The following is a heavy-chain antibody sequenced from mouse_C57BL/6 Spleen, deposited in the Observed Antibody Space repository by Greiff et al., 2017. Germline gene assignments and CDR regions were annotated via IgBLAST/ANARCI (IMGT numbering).Heavy chain of an antibody. J-gene: IGHJ1*02. D-gene: IGHD1-1*01. Sequence: EVKLVESGGGLVKPGGSLKLSCAASGFTFSVYGMHWVRQAPEKGLEWVAYISSGSSSIYYADTVKGRFTISRDDAKNTLFLQMTSLRSEDTAMYYCTRGHGGRSSLYFGVCGTLTTVSAS. V-gene: IGHV5-17*01. CDR2: ISSGSSSI. CDR1: GFTFSVYG. CDR3: TRGHGGRSSLYFGV.